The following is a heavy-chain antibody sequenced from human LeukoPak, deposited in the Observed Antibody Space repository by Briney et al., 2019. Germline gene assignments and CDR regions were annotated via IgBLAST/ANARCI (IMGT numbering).Heavy chain of an antibody. CDR3: ARDPLGTRPGFDY. J-gene: IGHJ4*02. CDR1: GFTFRSFW. Sequence: GGSLRLSCAASGFTFRSFWMNWVRQAPGKGLEWVAVISYDGSNKYYADSVKGRFTISRDNSKNTLYLQMNSLRAEDTAVYYCARDPLGTRPGFDYWGQGTLVTVSS. CDR2: ISYDGSNK. D-gene: IGHD1-1*01. V-gene: IGHV3-30*03.